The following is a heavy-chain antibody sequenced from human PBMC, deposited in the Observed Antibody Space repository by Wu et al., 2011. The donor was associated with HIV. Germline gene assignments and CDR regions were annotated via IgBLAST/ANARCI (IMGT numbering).Heavy chain of an antibody. CDR1: GGTFSSYA. J-gene: IGHJ6*03. V-gene: IGHV1-69*14. CDR3: AGDSTVTRIRLYYYYMDV. CDR2: IIPLFGTA. D-gene: IGHD4-17*01. Sequence: QVQLVQSGAEVKKPGSSLKVSCKASGGTFSSYAISWVRQAPGQGLQWMGGIIPLFGTAHYAQKFQGRVTLTADKSTSTAYMELSSLRSEDTAVYYCAGDSTVTRIRLYYYYMDVWGKGTTVTVSS.